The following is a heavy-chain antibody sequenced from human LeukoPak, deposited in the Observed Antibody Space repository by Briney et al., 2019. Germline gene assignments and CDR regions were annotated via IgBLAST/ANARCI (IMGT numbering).Heavy chain of an antibody. D-gene: IGHD6-13*01. J-gene: IGHJ4*02. CDR1: GYTLTELS. CDR2: FDPEDGET. V-gene: IGHV1-24*01. CDR3: ARDSSTWRTLNSIKIDY. Sequence: ASVKVSCKVSGYTLTELSMHWVRQAPGKGLEWMGGFDPEDGETIYAQKFQGRVTMTEDTSTDTAYMELSSLRSEDTAVYYCARDSSTWRTLNSIKIDYWGQGTLVTVSS.